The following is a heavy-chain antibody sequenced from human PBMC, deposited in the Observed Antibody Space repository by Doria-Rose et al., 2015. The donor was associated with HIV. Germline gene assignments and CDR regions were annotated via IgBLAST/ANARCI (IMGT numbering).Heavy chain of an antibody. J-gene: IGHJ4*02. CDR2: IISDDER. V-gene: IGHV2-26*01. D-gene: IGHD6-13*01. CDR3: ARIKSSRWYHKYYFDF. Sequence: ESGPVLVKPTETLTLTCTVSGVSLSSPGMGVSWTRQPPGKALEWLANIISDDERSYKTSLMSRLTISRGTSKSQVVLTMTDMDPVDTATYYCARIKSSRWYHKYYFDFWGQGTLVIVSA. CDR1: GVSLSSPGMG.